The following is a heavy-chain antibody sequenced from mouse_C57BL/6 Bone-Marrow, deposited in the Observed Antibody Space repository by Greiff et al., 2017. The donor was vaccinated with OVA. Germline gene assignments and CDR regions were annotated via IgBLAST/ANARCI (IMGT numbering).Heavy chain of an antibody. CDR2: INPSDSDT. Sequence: QVQLQQPGAELVKPGASVKVSCKASGYTFTSYWMHWVKQRPGQGLEWIGRINPSDSDTNYNQKFKGKATLTVDKSSSTAYMQLSSLTSEDSAVYYCAILVYYDASQYWGQGTTLTVSS. J-gene: IGHJ2*01. D-gene: IGHD2-4*01. CDR1: GYTFTSYW. V-gene: IGHV1-74*01. CDR3: AILVYYDASQY.